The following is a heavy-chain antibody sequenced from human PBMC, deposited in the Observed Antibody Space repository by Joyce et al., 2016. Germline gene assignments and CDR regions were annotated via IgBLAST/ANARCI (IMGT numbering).Heavy chain of an antibody. CDR2: ISNDGKNK. V-gene: IGHV3-30*18. J-gene: IGHJ4*02. CDR1: GVTFRSYS. Sequence: QAQLVESVGGVVKPGRSLRLSCAVSGVTFRSYSMHWVRQAPGKGLEWVAGISNDGKNKNYADSVEGRFTVARDNSKKILSLQMNSLRPEDTAVYYCAKDRETSAVLDFWGQGTPVTVSS. D-gene: IGHD6-25*01. CDR3: AKDRETSAVLDF.